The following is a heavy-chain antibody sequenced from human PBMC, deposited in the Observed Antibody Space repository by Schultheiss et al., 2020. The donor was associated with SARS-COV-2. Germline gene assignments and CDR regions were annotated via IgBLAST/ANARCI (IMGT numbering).Heavy chain of an antibody. CDR1: GFTFSSYA. Sequence: LSLTCAASGFTFSSYAMHWVRQAPGKGLEWVAVISYDGSNKYYADSVKGRFTISRDNSKNTLYLQMNSLRAEDTAVYYCAREASGSYPPLNWFDPWGQGTLVTVSS. CDR2: ISYDGSNK. CDR3: AREASGSYPPLNWFDP. D-gene: IGHD1-26*01. V-gene: IGHV3-30*04. J-gene: IGHJ5*02.